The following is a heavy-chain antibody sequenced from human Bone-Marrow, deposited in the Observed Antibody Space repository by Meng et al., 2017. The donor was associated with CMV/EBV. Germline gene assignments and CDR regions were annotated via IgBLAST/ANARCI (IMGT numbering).Heavy chain of an antibody. CDR1: GFTFSSYS. CDR2: ISSSSSYI. CDR3: ARGLLSNWFDP. Sequence: EVQLVESGGGLVKPGGSLRLSCAASGFTFSSYSMNWVRQAPGKGLEWVSSISSSSSYIYYADSVKGRFTISRDNAKNSLYLQMNSLRAEDTAVYCCARGLLSNWFDPWGQGTLVTVSS. D-gene: IGHD2-2*01. V-gene: IGHV3-21*01. J-gene: IGHJ5*02.